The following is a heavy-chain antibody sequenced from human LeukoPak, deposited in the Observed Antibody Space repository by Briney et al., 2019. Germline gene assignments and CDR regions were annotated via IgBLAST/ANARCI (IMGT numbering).Heavy chain of an antibody. V-gene: IGHV4-4*07. J-gene: IGHJ5*02. Sequence: PSETLSLTCTVSGGSISSYHWSWIRQPAGKGLEWIGRIYTTGSTYYNPSLKSRVTISVDTSKNQFSLKLSSVTAADTAVYYCARDRTTNAKSLQIDPWGQGTLVTVSS. CDR3: ARDRTTNAKSLQIDP. D-gene: IGHD1-14*01. CDR2: IYTTGST. CDR1: GGSISSYH.